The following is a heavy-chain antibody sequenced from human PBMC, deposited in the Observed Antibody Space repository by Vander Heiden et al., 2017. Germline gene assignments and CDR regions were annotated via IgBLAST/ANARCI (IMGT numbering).Heavy chain of an antibody. V-gene: IGHV1-2*06. CDR3: TRASSYGLTANDY. J-gene: IGHJ4*02. D-gene: IGHD5-18*01. CDR2: INPNSGGT. CDR1: GYTFTGYY. Sequence: QVQLVQSGAEVKKPGDSVKVACKAYGYTFTGYYMHWVRPAPGQGLEWMERINPNSGGTNYAQKCQGRVTMTRDTSISTTYMELSRLRSDDTALYYCTRASSYGLTANDYWGQGTLVTVSS.